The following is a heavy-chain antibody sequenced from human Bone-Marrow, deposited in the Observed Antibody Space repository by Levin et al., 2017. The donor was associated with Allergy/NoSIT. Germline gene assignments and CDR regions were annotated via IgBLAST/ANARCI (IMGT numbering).Heavy chain of an antibody. CDR2: ISHADRSI. Sequence: GESLKISCVVFFSLFLLFFLHWVRQAPGKGLEWVAVISHADRSIIYADSVTGRFTLSPSPSKKTLYLQMNRLREEDTAVYYCATAGRTSGYADAFEFWGQGTMVTVSS. D-gene: IGHD3-22*01. CDR3: ATAGRTSGYADAFEF. CDR1: FSLFLLFF. J-gene: IGHJ3*01. V-gene: IGHV3-30*04.